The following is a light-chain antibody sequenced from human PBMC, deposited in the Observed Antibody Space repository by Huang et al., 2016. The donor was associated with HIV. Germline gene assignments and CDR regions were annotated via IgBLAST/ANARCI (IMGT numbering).Light chain of an antibody. V-gene: IGKV1-9*01. CDR2: GAS. CDR3: QQFNDFL. J-gene: IGKJ3*01. CDR1: QDIHNN. Sequence: IQLTQFPSSLSASVGDRITITCRASQDIHNNLAWYQQKPGKAPKLLIYGASTLQSGVPSRFSGSGSGTVFILNINSLQPEDFATYYCQQFNDFLFGPGTKVDVK.